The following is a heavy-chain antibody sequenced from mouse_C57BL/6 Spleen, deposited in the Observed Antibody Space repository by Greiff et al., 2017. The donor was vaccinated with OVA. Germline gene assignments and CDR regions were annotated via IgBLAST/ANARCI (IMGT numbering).Heavy chain of an antibody. D-gene: IGHD3-1*01. CDR2: IDPEDGYT. J-gene: IGHJ4*01. CDR3: ATGGYAMDY. CDR1: GFTIKDYY. Sequence: DVLLVESGAELVKPGASVKLSCTASGFTIKDYYMHWVKQRPEQGLEWIGRIDPEDGYTKYAPKFQGKSTITADTSSNTAYLQLSSLTSEDTAVYYGATGGYAMDYWGQGTSVTVSA. V-gene: IGHV14-2*01.